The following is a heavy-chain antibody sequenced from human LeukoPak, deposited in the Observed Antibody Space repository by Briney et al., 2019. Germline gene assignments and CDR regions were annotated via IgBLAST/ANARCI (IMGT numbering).Heavy chain of an antibody. V-gene: IGHV3-33*06. CDR1: GFTFSSYG. J-gene: IGHJ6*03. Sequence: GGSLRLSCAASGFTFSSYGMHWVRQAPGKGLEWVAVIWYDGSNKYYADSVKGRFTISRDNSKNTLYLQMNSLRAEDTAVYYCAKDGYDFWSGYLYYYYYMDVWGKGNTVSVSS. CDR2: IWYDGSNK. CDR3: AKDGYDFWSGYLYYYYYMDV. D-gene: IGHD3-3*01.